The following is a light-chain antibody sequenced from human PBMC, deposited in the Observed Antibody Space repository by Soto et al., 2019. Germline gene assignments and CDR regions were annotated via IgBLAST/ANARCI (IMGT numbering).Light chain of an antibody. CDR3: CSYAGSPTFPWI. CDR2: EGT. J-gene: IGLJ3*02. CDR1: SSDVGSYTL. Sequence: QSVLTQPASVSGSPGQSITISCTGTSSDVGSYTLVSWYQQNPGKAPKLIIYEGTKRPSGVSNRFSGSKSGNTASLTISGLQAEDEADYYCCSYAGSPTFPWIFGGGTKLIVL. V-gene: IGLV2-23*03.